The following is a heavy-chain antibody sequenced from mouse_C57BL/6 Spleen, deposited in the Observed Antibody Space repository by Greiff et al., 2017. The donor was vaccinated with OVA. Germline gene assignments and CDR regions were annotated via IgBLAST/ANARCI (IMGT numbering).Heavy chain of an antibody. CDR1: GFTFSSYG. V-gene: IGHV5-6*01. J-gene: IGHJ3*01. CDR3: ARHERGVAGTFAY. CDR2: ISSGGSYT. Sequence: EVKVVESGGDLVKPGGSLKLSCAASGFTFSSYGMSWVRQTPDKRLEWVATISSGGSYTYYPDSVKGRFTISRDNAKNTLYLQMSSLKSEDTAMXYCARHERGVAGTFAYWGQGTLVTVSA. D-gene: IGHD1-1*02.